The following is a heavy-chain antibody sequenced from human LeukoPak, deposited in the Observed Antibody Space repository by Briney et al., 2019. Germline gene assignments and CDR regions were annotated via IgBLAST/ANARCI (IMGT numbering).Heavy chain of an antibody. CDR1: GFTFSSYA. CDR3: AREIPYSSGAIDY. Sequence: GGSLRLSCAASGFTFSSYAMSWVRQAPGKGLEWVAVISYDGSNKYYADSVKGRFTISRDNSKNTLYLQMNSLRAEDTAVYYCAREIPYSSGAIDYWGQGTLVTVSS. V-gene: IGHV3-30-3*01. CDR2: ISYDGSNK. D-gene: IGHD6-19*01. J-gene: IGHJ4*02.